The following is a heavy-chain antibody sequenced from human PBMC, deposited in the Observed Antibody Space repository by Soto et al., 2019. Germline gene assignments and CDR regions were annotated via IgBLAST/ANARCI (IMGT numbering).Heavy chain of an antibody. CDR3: ARGSRLGELSMSWFDP. V-gene: IGHV4-30-4*01. J-gene: IGHJ5*02. CDR2: IYYSGST. Sequence: PSETLSLTCTVSGGSISSGDYYWSWIRQPPGKGLEWIGYIYYSGSTYYNPSLKSRVTISVDTSKNQFSLKLSSVTAADTAVYYCARGSRLGELSMSWFDPWGQGTLVTVSS. D-gene: IGHD3-16*01. CDR1: GGSISSGDYY.